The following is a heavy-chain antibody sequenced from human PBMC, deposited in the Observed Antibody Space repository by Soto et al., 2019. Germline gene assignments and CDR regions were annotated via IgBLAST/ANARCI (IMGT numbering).Heavy chain of an antibody. Sequence: GESLKISCKGSGYTFTDYWIGWVRQLPGKGLEWMGIIYPGDSDTRYSPSFQGHVTITVDKSTSTAYLQWNTLKASDTAMYYCARHISSFRYYYYAMDVWGQGTTVTVSS. CDR1: GYTFTDYW. V-gene: IGHV5-51*01. CDR2: IYPGDSDT. D-gene: IGHD2-2*01. CDR3: ARHISSFRYYYYAMDV. J-gene: IGHJ6*02.